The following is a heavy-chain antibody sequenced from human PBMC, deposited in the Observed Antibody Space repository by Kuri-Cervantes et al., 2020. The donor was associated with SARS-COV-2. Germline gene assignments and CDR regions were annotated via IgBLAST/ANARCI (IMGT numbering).Heavy chain of an antibody. CDR3: ARIRRDSPTDVTDF. V-gene: IGHV3-7*01. Sequence: GESLKISCETSGFTFNAYWVTWVRQAPGRGLEGVANIKQDGSGKWYVDSVKGRFTISRDNAKNSVYLQMNSLRDEDTAVYHCARIRRDSPTDVTDFWGRGTLVTVSS. CDR2: IKQDGSGK. J-gene: IGHJ4*02. CDR1: GFTFNAYW. D-gene: IGHD2/OR15-2a*01.